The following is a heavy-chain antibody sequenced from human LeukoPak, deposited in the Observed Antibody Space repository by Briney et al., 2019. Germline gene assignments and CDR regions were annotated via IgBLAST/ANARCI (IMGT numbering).Heavy chain of an antibody. CDR2: ISIHGGDT. Sequence: GGSLRLSCAASGVTFSSYAMDWVRQAPGKGVEYVSAISIHGGDTYYANSVKGRFTLSRHNSKNTLYLQTGSLRAEDMAVYYCARVLRDASGYYDYWGQGTLVTVSS. CDR1: GVTFSSYA. V-gene: IGHV3-64*01. D-gene: IGHD3-22*01. J-gene: IGHJ4*02. CDR3: ARVLRDASGYYDY.